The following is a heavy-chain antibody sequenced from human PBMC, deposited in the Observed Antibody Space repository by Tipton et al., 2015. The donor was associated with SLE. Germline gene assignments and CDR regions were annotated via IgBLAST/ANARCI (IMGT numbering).Heavy chain of an antibody. Sequence: TLSLTCSVSGVSISSFSYYWGWIRQPPGKGLEWIGSIFYSGSTYYNPSLKSRVTISVDRSKNQFSLKLSSVTAADTAVYYCARANSIARDAFDIWGQGTMVTVSS. CDR3: ARANSIARDAFDI. J-gene: IGHJ3*02. D-gene: IGHD4-23*01. CDR2: IFYSGST. V-gene: IGHV4-39*07. CDR1: GVSISSFSYY.